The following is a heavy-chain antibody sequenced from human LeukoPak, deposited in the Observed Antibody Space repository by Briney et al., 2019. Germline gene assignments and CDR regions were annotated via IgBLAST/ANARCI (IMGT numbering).Heavy chain of an antibody. J-gene: IGHJ6*02. CDR3: ASNILTGYPHYYYYGMDV. CDR1: VGTFSSYA. V-gene: IGHV1-69*13. Sequence: SVKVSCKASVGTFSSYAISWVRQAPGQGLEWMGGIIPIFGTANYAQKFQGRVTITADESTSTAYMELSSLRSEDTAVYYCASNILTGYPHYYYYGMDVWGQGTTVTVSS. CDR2: IIPIFGTA. D-gene: IGHD3-9*01.